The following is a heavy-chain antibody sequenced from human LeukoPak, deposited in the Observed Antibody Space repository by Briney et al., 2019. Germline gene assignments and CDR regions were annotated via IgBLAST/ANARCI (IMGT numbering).Heavy chain of an antibody. D-gene: IGHD2/OR15-2a*01. CDR2: ISSSNSYI. V-gene: IGHV3-21*01. Sequence: PGGSLRLSCAASGFTFSSYSMNWVRQAPGKGLEWVSSISSSNSYIYYADSVKGRFTISRDNAKNSLYLQMNSLRAEDTAVYYCARGGNFDPWGQGTLVTVSS. CDR1: GFTFSSYS. CDR3: ARGGNFDP. J-gene: IGHJ5*02.